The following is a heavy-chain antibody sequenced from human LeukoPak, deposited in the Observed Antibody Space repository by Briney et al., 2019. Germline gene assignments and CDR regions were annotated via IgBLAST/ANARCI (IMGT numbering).Heavy chain of an antibody. V-gene: IGHV1-69*05. D-gene: IGHD3-10*01. CDR2: IIPIFGTA. CDR1: GGTFSSYA. Sequence: GASVKVSCKASGGTFSSYAISWVRQAPGQGLEWMGGIIPIFGTANYAQKLQGRVTMTTDTSTSTAYMELRSLRSDDTAVYYCARDRKWFGVNYYYYYYMDVWGKGTTVTVSS. J-gene: IGHJ6*03. CDR3: ARDRKWFGVNYYYYYYMDV.